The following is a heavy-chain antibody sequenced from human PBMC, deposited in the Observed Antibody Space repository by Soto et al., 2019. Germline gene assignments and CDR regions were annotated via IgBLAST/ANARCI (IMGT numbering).Heavy chain of an antibody. V-gene: IGHV3-11*01. D-gene: IGHD6-6*01. CDR1: GFTFSDYY. J-gene: IGHJ6*02. Sequence: GGSLRLSCAASGFTFSDYYMSWIRQAPGKGLEWVSYISSSGSTIYYADSVKGRFTISRDNDKNSLYLQMNSLRAEDTAVYYCARDSSSSGYYYYYYGMDVWGQGTTVTVS. CDR2: ISSSGSTI. CDR3: ARDSSSSGYYYYYYGMDV.